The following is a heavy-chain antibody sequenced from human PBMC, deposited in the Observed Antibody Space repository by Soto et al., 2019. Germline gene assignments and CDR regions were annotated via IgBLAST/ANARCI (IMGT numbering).Heavy chain of an antibody. CDR2: MNPNSGNT. CDR1: GYTFTSYD. CDR3: ARELRSGWYWVGFEDNVHFFDY. V-gene: IGHV1-8*01. Sequence: GASVKVSCKASGYTFTSYDINWVRQATGQGLEWMRWMNPNSGNTGYAQKFQGRVTMTRNTSISTAYMELSSLRPEDTAVYYCARELRSGWYWVGFEDNVHFFDYWGQGTLVTVSS. D-gene: IGHD6-13*01. J-gene: IGHJ4*02.